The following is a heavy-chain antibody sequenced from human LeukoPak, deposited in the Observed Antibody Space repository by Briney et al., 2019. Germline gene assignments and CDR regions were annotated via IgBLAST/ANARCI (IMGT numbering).Heavy chain of an antibody. D-gene: IGHD6-13*01. J-gene: IGHJ4*02. Sequence: GGSLRLSCAASGFTFSSYAMHWVRQAPGKGLERVAVISYDGSNKYYADSVKGRFTISRDNSKNTLYLQMNSLRAEDTAVYYCARDRGEYSSSWSPDYWGQGTLVTVSS. CDR3: ARDRGEYSSSWSPDY. CDR2: ISYDGSNK. V-gene: IGHV3-30-3*01. CDR1: GFTFSSYA.